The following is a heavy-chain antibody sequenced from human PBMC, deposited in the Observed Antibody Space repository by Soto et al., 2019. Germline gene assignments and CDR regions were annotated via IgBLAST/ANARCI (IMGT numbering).Heavy chain of an antibody. CDR3: ARGGRGWYTDFQH. Sequence: QVQLVESGGGVVQPGRSLRLSCAASGFTFSRYDMHWVRQAPGKGLEWVAVIWYDGSNKYYADSVKGRFTISRENSKNTLYVQMNSLRVEDTAVYYCARGGRGWYTDFQHWGQGALVTVSS. J-gene: IGHJ1*01. CDR2: IWYDGSNK. CDR1: GFTFSRYD. D-gene: IGHD6-19*01. V-gene: IGHV3-33*01.